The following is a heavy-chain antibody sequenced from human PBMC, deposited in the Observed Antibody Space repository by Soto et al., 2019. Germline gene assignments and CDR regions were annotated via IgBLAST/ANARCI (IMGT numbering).Heavy chain of an antibody. J-gene: IGHJ6*02. V-gene: IGHV1-3*01. CDR2: INAGTGNT. Sequence: ASVKVSCKASGYTFPSYAIHWVRQAPGQSLEWMGWINAGTGNTKYSQKFQGRVTITRDTSASTASVDLSSLRSEDTAVYYCVKAQPDYHYSGLDVWGQGTTVTVSS. CDR3: VKAQPDYHYSGLDV. D-gene: IGHD1-1*01. CDR1: GYTFPSYA.